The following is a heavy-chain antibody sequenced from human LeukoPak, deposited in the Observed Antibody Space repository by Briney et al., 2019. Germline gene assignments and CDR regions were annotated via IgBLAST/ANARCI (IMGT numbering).Heavy chain of an antibody. J-gene: IGHJ4*02. CDR2: IYPGDSDT. Sequence: GESLQISCKGSGYIFTNYWIGWVRPLPGEGLEWMGIIYPGDSDTRYSPSFQGQVTISADNPINTAYLQWSSLKASDTAIYYCARRLTAEVWGQGTLVTVSS. V-gene: IGHV5-51*01. D-gene: IGHD7-27*01. CDR1: GYIFTNYW. CDR3: ARRLTAEV.